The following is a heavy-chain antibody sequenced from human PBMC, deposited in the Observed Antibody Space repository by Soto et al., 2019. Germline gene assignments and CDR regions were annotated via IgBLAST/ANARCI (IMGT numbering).Heavy chain of an antibody. CDR2: IIPIIGII. D-gene: IGHD4-4*01. J-gene: IGHJ5*02. V-gene: IGHV1-69*04. Sequence: ASVKVSCKASGGTFSTYTITWVRQAPGQGLEWMGRIIPIIGIINYAQKFQGRVTISADRFTGTAYMELTGLRSDDTAVYYCAGDPDSHYNDSHASSYPWGQGTLVTVSS. CDR1: GGTFSTYT. CDR3: AGDPDSHYNDSHASSYP.